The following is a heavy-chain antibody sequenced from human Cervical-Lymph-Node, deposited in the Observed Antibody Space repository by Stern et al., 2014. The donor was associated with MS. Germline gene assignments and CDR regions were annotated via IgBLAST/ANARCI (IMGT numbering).Heavy chain of an antibody. CDR3: ARRGHGYMGIDY. J-gene: IGHJ4*02. CDR1: GYKFTNNW. Sequence: QLVQSGAEVKTPGESLRISCEVSGYKFTNNWIGWVRQMPGKGLEWMGILYPGDSETRYSPSFQGQVTILVDKSNTTAYLQWSSLKASDTALYYCARRGHGYMGIDYWGQGTPVTVSS. D-gene: IGHD5-24*01. V-gene: IGHV5-51*03. CDR2: LYPGDSET.